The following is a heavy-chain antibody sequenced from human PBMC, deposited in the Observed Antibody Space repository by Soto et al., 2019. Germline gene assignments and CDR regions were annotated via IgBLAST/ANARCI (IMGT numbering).Heavy chain of an antibody. CDR1: GFTFSSYG. CDR3: ARDRNYDSSGHAAFDI. Sequence: GGSLRLSCAASGFTFSSYGMHWVRQAPGKGLEWVAVIWYDGSNKYYADSVKGRFTISRDNSKNTLYLQMNSLRAEDTAVYYCARDRNYDSSGHAAFDIWGQGPMVTVSS. D-gene: IGHD3-22*01. J-gene: IGHJ3*02. V-gene: IGHV3-33*01. CDR2: IWYDGSNK.